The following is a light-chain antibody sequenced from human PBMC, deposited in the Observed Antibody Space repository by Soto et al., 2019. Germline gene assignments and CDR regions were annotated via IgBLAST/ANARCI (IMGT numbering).Light chain of an antibody. Sequence: QSALAQPASVSGSPGQSITISCTGTSSDVGGYNYVSWYQQHPGKAPKLMIYDVSDRPSGVSNRLSASKSGNTASLTISGLQAEDEANYYCCSYTSSSTPWVFGTGTKVTVL. CDR1: SSDVGGYNY. J-gene: IGLJ1*01. V-gene: IGLV2-14*03. CDR2: DVS. CDR3: CSYTSSSTPWV.